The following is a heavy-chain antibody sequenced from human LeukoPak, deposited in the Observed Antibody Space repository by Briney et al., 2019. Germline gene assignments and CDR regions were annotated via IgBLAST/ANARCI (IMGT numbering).Heavy chain of an antibody. CDR1: GFTFSSYA. V-gene: IGHV3-23*01. CDR2: IGGSGGST. J-gene: IGHJ6*02. Sequence: GGALRLSCAASGFTFSSYAMSWVRQAPGKGREWVSAIGGSGGSTYYADSVKGRFTISRDNSKNTLYLQMNSPRAEDTAVYYCAKEEGGSGSQSLWRSNYYYYGMDVWGQGTTVTVSS. CDR3: AKEEGGSGSQSLWRSNYYYYGMDV. D-gene: IGHD1-26*01.